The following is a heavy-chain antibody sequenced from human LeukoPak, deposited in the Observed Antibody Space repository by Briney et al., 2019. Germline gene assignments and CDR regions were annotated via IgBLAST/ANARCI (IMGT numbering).Heavy chain of an antibody. CDR1: GASIHDDH. V-gene: IGHV4-59*01. Sequence: SETLSLTCTVSGASIHDDHFTWIRQPSGKGLEWIGYIYYSGSTNYNPSLKSRVTISVDTSKNQFSLKLSSVTAADTAVYYCARDQGYSYGFGAFDIWGRGTMVTVSS. CDR2: IYYSGST. CDR3: ARDQGYSYGFGAFDI. J-gene: IGHJ3*02. D-gene: IGHD5-18*01.